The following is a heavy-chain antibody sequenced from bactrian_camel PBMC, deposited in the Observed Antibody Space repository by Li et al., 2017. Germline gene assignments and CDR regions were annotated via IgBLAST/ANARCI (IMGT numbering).Heavy chain of an antibody. CDR1: GTFTVPLC. V-gene: IGHV3S53*01. J-gene: IGHJ4*01. CDR3: VADWRDNCGSYADMVSWRY. Sequence: VQLVESGGDSVQAGGSLRLSCVVTGTFTVPLCMGWYRQGPGQEREEIVPIPRNGLPRYASSTQGRFTVSKDNAGNTLYLQMNSVQPSDAAVYYCVADWRDNCGSYADMVSWRYRGQGTQVTVS. CDR2: IPRNGLP. D-gene: IGHD1*01.